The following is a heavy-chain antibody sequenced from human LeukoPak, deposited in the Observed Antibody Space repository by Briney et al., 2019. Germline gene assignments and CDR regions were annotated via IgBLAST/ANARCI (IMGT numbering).Heavy chain of an antibody. V-gene: IGHV4-59*10. CDR1: GGSFSGYY. CDR2: MYSSGST. J-gene: IGHJ6*03. CDR3: ATEYSSLYYYYHMDV. Sequence: KSSETLSLTCAVYGGSFSGYYWSWIRQPAGKGLEWIGRMYSSGSTNFNPSLKSRVTISVDTSKNQFSLNLSSVTAADTAVYYCATEYSSLYYYYHMDVWGKGTTVTVSS. D-gene: IGHD6-13*01.